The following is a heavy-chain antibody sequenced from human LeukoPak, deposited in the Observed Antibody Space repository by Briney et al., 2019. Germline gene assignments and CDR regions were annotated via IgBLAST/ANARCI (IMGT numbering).Heavy chain of an antibody. CDR3: ARVARDGYLAYYFDY. CDR2: IHSTGST. Sequence: SSETLSLTCAVSGGSISTYYWSWIRQPPGKGPEWIAYIHSTGSTNYNPSLKSRVTISADTSKNQFSLTLRLVTAADTAVYYCARVARDGYLAYYFDYWGQGILVTVSS. D-gene: IGHD5-24*01. V-gene: IGHV4-59*01. CDR1: GGSISTYY. J-gene: IGHJ4*02.